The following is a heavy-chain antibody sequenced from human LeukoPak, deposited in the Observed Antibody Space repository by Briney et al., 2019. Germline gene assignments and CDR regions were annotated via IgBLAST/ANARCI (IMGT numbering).Heavy chain of an antibody. Sequence: PGGSLRLSCAASGFTFSSYNMNWVRQAPGKGLEWVSSISSSSSYIYYADSVKGRFTISRDNAKNSLYLQLNSLRADDTAVYYCARSYDGSGFSDWGQGTLVTVSS. CDR2: ISSSSSYI. CDR3: ARSYDGSGFSD. D-gene: IGHD3-3*01. CDR1: GFTFSSYN. V-gene: IGHV3-21*01. J-gene: IGHJ4*02.